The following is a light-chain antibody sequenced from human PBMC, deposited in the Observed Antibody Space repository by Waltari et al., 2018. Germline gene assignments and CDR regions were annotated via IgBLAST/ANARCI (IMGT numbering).Light chain of an antibody. J-gene: IGKJ4*01. CDR1: QGISSY. V-gene: IGKV1-9*01. Sequence: DIQLTQSPSFLSASVGDRVTITCRASQGISSYLAWYQQKPGKAPKLLIYAASTLQSGVPSRFSGSGSGTEFTLTISSRQPEDFATYYCQQLNSYPLTFGGGTKVEIK. CDR3: QQLNSYPLT. CDR2: AAS.